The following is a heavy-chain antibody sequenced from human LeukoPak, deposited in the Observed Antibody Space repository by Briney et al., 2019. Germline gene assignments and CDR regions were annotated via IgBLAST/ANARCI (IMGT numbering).Heavy chain of an antibody. D-gene: IGHD2-15*01. V-gene: IGHV3-48*02. CDR3: ARQVAATDFDF. J-gene: IGHJ4*02. Sequence: GGSLRLSCAASGFTFSSYSMNWVRQAPGKGLEWVSFISTGSLTIYYADSVKGRFTICRDDARNSLYLQMNRLRDEDTAVYYCARQVAATDFDFWGQGTLVTVSS. CDR2: ISTGSLTI. CDR1: GFTFSSYS.